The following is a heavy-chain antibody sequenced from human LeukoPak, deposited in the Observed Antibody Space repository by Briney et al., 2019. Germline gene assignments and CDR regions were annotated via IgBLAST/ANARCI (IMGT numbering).Heavy chain of an antibody. J-gene: IGHJ4*02. Sequence: GGSLRLSCAASGCTFSIYWMRWVRQAPGKGLEGVANIKNDGSEEYYVDSVKGRFTISRDNARNSLFLQMNSLTVENTAVYYCARAIRGSAVDTGDRWGQGTLVTVSS. CDR1: GCTFSIYW. CDR2: IKNDGSEE. D-gene: IGHD3-10*01. V-gene: IGHV3-7*01. CDR3: ARAIRGSAVDTGDR.